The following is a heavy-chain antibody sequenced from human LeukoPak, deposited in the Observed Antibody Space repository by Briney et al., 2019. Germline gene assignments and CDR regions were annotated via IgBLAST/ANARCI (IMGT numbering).Heavy chain of an antibody. Sequence: HGASVKVSCKASGYTFTSYGISWVRQAPGQGLEWMGWISAYNGNTDYAQKLQGRVTMTTDTSTSTAYMELRSLRSDDTAVYYCARDVLLGYRVDYWGQGTLVTVSS. V-gene: IGHV1-18*01. CDR2: ISAYNGNT. J-gene: IGHJ4*02. CDR1: GYTFTSYG. D-gene: IGHD3-16*02. CDR3: ARDVLLGYRVDY.